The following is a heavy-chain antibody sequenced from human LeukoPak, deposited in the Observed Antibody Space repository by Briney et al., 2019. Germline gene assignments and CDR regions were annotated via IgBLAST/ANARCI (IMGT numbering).Heavy chain of an antibody. J-gene: IGHJ4*02. D-gene: IGHD5-24*01. V-gene: IGHV3-30*19. CDR3: ARDREMAPAGYFDY. CDR2: IWYDGSNK. CDR1: GFTFRNYG. Sequence: PGGSLRLSCAASGFTFRNYGMEWVRQAPGKGLEWVAVIWYDGSNKYYADSVKGRFTISRDNSKNTLYLQMNSLRAEDTAVYYCARDREMAPAGYFDYWGQGTLVTVSS.